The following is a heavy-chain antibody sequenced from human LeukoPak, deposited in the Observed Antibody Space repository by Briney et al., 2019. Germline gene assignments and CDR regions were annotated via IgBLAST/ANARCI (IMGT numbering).Heavy chain of an antibody. CDR1: GFTLDDYA. CDR2: ISWNSGSI. J-gene: IGHJ4*02. CDR3: ARDLYYFDSSGPTIEY. D-gene: IGHD3-22*01. Sequence: GRSLRLSCAASGFTLDDYAMHWVRQAPGKGLEWVSGISWNSGSIGYADSVKGRFTISRDNAKNSLYLQMNSLRAEDTATYYCARDLYYFDSSGPTIEYWGQGTLVTVSS. V-gene: IGHV3-9*01.